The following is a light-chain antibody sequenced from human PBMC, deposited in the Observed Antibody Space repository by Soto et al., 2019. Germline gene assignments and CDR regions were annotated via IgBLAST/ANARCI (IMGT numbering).Light chain of an antibody. J-gene: IGKJ3*01. Sequence: EIVMTQSPATLSVSPGERATLSCRASQSVSSNLAWYQQKPGQAPRLLIYGASTIATGIPARFSSSGSETEFALTISRLQSADFAVYYSQQYTNWPPVFTFGPGTKVDIK. CDR2: GAS. CDR3: QQYTNWPPVFT. CDR1: QSVSSN. V-gene: IGKV3-15*01.